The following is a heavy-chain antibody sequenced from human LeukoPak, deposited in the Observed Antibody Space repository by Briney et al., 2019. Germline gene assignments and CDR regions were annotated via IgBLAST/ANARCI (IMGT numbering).Heavy chain of an antibody. CDR2: IKEDGSEK. Sequence: GGSLRLSCAVSGFTFSRYWVSWVRQAPGKGLEWVANIKEDGSEKYYVDSVKGRFTISRDNSKNTLYLQMNSLRAEDTAVYYCAKGGPIVVVINDAFDIWGQGTMVTVSS. CDR1: GFTFSRYW. J-gene: IGHJ3*02. D-gene: IGHD3-22*01. V-gene: IGHV3-7*03. CDR3: AKGGPIVVVINDAFDI.